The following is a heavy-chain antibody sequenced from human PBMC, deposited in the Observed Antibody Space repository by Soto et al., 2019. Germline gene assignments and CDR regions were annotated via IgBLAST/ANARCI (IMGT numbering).Heavy chain of an antibody. J-gene: IGHJ6*02. V-gene: IGHV3-30-3*01. Sequence: GGSMRLSCAASGFTFSSYAMHCVRQAPGKGLEWVAVISYDGSNKYYADSVKGRFTISRDNSKNTLYLQMNSLRAEDTAVYYCARDGVQLSGMDVWGQGTTVTVSS. CDR2: ISYDGSNK. D-gene: IGHD5-18*01. CDR1: GFTFSSYA. CDR3: ARDGVQLSGMDV.